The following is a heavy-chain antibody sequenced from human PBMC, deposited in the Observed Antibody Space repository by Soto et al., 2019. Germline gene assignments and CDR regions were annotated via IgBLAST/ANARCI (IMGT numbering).Heavy chain of an antibody. CDR3: AREARLRYFDWSPDWFDP. V-gene: IGHV6-1*01. J-gene: IGHJ5*02. CDR2: TYYRSKWYN. CDR1: GDSVSSNSAA. Sequence: KQSQTLSLTCAISGDSVSSNSAAWNWIRQSPSRGLEWLGRTYYRSKWYNDYAVSVKSRITINPDTSKNQFSLQLNSVTPEDTAVYYCAREARLRYFDWSPDWFDPWGQGTLVTVSS. D-gene: IGHD3-9*01.